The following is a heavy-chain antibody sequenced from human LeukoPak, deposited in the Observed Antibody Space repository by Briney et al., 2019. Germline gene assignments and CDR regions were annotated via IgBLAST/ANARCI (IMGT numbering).Heavy chain of an antibody. V-gene: IGHV1-46*01. J-gene: IGHJ5*02. CDR1: GYTFTSYY. CDR2: INPSGGST. Sequence: GASVKVSCKASGYTFTSYYMHWVRQAPGQGLEWMGIINPSGGSTSYAQKFQGRVTMTRDTSTSTVYMELSSLRSEDTAVYYCARDNRRPSSSGPRVPGGSWGQGTLVTVSS. D-gene: IGHD3-10*01. CDR3: ARDNRRPSSSGPRVPGGS.